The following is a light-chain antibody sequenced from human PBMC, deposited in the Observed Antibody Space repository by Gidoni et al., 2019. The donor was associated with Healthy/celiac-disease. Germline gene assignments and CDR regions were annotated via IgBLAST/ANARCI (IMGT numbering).Light chain of an antibody. Sequence: SYELTQPPSVSVPPGQTASITCSGDKLGDKYACWYQPKPGQSPVLVIYQDSKRPSGIPERFSGSNSGNTATLTISGTQAMDEADYYCQAWDSSTVVFGGGTKLTVL. V-gene: IGLV3-1*01. J-gene: IGLJ2*01. CDR3: QAWDSSTVV. CDR1: KLGDKY. CDR2: QDS.